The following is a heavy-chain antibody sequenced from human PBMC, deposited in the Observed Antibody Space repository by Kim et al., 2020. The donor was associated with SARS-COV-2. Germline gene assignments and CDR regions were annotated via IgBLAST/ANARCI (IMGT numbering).Heavy chain of an antibody. CDR3: ARISPMVRRVTGGWFDP. D-gene: IGHD3-10*01. J-gene: IGHJ5*02. CDR1: GFSLSTSGMC. Sequence: SGPTLVNPTQTLTLTCTFSGFSLSTSGMCVSWIRQPPGKALEWLARIDWDDEKYYSPSLKTRLTISKDTSKNQVVLRMTNMDPVDTATYYCARISPMVRRVTGGWFDPWGQGTLVTVSS. V-gene: IGHV2-70*11. CDR2: IDWDDEK.